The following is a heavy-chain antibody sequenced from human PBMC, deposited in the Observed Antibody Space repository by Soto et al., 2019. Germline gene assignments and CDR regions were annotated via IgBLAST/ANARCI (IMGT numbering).Heavy chain of an antibody. CDR2: TYYRSKWYN. J-gene: IGHJ6*02. V-gene: IGHV6-1*01. Sequence: PSQTLSLTCAISGDSVSSNSAAWNWIRQSPSRGLEWLGRTYYRSKWYNDYAVSVKSRITINPDTSKNQFSLKLSSVTVADTAVYYCARQRPTDGRWEFANYYGMDVWGQGTPVTVSS. D-gene: IGHD1-26*01. CDR3: ARQRPTDGRWEFANYYGMDV. CDR1: GDSVSSNSAA.